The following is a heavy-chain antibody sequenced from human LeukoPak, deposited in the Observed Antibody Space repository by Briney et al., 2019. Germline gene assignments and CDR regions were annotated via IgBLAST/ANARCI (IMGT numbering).Heavy chain of an antibody. CDR1: GYSISTGYY. CDR2: SNRTGST. Sequence: SETLSLTCGVSGYSISTGYYWGWVRQPPGKGLEWIVSSNRTGSTHHNPSLKSRVTISVDTSKNQFSPKLSSVTAADTAVYYCASGTAMVDFDYWGQGTLVTVSS. D-gene: IGHD5-18*01. J-gene: IGHJ4*02. V-gene: IGHV4-38-2*01. CDR3: ASGTAMVDFDY.